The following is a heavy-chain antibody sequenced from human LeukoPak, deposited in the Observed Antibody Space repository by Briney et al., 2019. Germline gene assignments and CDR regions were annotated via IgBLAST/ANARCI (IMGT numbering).Heavy chain of an antibody. D-gene: IGHD3-22*01. V-gene: IGHV4-39*01. Sequence: SETLSLTCTVSGGSISSSSYYWDWIRQPPGKGLEWIGSLYYSGSTYYNPSLKSRVTISVDTSKNQFSLKLNSVTAADTAVFYCGRRSYYDSSAIFDYWGQGTLVTVSS. J-gene: IGHJ4*02. CDR1: GGSISSSSYY. CDR2: LYYSGST. CDR3: GRRSYYDSSAIFDY.